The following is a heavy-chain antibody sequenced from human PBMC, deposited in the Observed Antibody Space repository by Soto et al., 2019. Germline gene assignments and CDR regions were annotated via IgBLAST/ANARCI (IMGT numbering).Heavy chain of an antibody. D-gene: IGHD3-10*01. CDR3: ARHPTFDYYGSGSYYH. Sequence: PSETLSLTCTVSGGSISSSSSYWGWIRQPPGKGLEWIGSIYYSGSTYYNPSLKSRVTISVDTSKNQFSLKLSSVTAADTAVFYCARHPTFDYYGSGSYYHWGQGTLVTVSS. CDR2: IYYSGST. J-gene: IGHJ4*02. CDR1: GGSISSSSSY. V-gene: IGHV4-39*01.